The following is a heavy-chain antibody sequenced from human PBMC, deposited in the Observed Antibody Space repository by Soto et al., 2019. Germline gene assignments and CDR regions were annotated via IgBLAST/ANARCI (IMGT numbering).Heavy chain of an antibody. J-gene: IGHJ5*02. Sequence: QVQLQESGPGLVKPSETLSLTCTVSGASIKSYYWAWIRQPAGKGLEWIGRIFASGTTNYNPSLRNRITMSIATSRNQFSLEMRSMTAADTAMYYCATYSDTYLTWLDPWGQGILVTVSS. CDR2: IFASGTT. D-gene: IGHD5-18*01. CDR1: GASIKSYY. CDR3: ATYSDTYLTWLDP. V-gene: IGHV4-4*07.